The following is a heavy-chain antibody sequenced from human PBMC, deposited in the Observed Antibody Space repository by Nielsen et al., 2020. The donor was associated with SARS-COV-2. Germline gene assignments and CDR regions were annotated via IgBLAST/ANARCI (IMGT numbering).Heavy chain of an antibody. Sequence: ASVKVSCKASGYTFTGYYMHWLRQAPAQGLEWMGRINPNSGGTNYAQKFQGRVTMTRDTSISTAYMELSRLRSDDTAVYYCATGPGQLVLGWFDPWGQGTLVTVSS. CDR1: GYTFTGYY. J-gene: IGHJ5*02. V-gene: IGHV1-2*06. D-gene: IGHD6-13*01. CDR2: INPNSGGT. CDR3: ATGPGQLVLGWFDP.